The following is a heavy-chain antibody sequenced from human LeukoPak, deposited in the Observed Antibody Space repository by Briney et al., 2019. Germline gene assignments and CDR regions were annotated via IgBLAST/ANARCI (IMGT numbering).Heavy chain of an antibody. D-gene: IGHD3-16*02. V-gene: IGHV3-21*01. CDR2: ISSSSSYI. CDR1: GFTFSSYS. J-gene: IGHJ3*02. Sequence: GGSLRLFCAASGFTFSSYSMNWVRQAPGKGLEWVSSISSSSSYIYYADSVKGRFTISRDNAKNSLYLQMNSLRAEDTAVYYCARDDGDYVWGSYRSRAFDIWGQGTMVTVSS. CDR3: ARDDGDYVWGSYRSRAFDI.